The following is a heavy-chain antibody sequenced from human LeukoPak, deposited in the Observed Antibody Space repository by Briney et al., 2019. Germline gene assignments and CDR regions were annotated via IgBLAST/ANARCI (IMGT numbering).Heavy chain of an antibody. V-gene: IGHV3-7*04. CDR3: ARGDKWSFDY. CDR2: IKQDGSAK. J-gene: IGHJ4*02. D-gene: IGHD2-15*01. CDR1: GFTFSSSW. Sequence: GGSLRLSCAASGFTFSSSWTHWVRQAPGKGLEWVANIKQDGSAKNYVDSVKGRFTISRDNAKNSLYLQMNSLRAEDTAVHYCARGDKWSFDYWGQGTLVTVSS.